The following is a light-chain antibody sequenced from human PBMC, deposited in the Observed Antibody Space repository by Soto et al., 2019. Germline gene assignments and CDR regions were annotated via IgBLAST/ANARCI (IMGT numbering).Light chain of an antibody. CDR2: GAS. CDR1: QSVRDN. V-gene: IGKV3-15*01. J-gene: IGKJ1*01. CDR3: QHYHNWPPWT. Sequence: EIVMTQSPATLSESPGERATLSCRASQSVRDNLAWYQQKPGQAPRLLIYGASTRAIGIPARFSGSGSGTEFTLTISSLQSEDFAVYYCQHYHNWPPWTFGQGTKVEVK.